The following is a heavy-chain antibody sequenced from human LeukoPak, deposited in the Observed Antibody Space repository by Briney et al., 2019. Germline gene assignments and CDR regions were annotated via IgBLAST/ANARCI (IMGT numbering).Heavy chain of an antibody. J-gene: IGHJ4*02. CDR2: INHSGST. CDR1: GGSFSGYY. D-gene: IGHD4-17*01. V-gene: IGHV4-34*01. Sequence: SETLSLTCAVYGGSFSGYYWSWIRRPPGKGLEWIGEINHSGSTNYNPSLKGRVTISVDTSKNQCSLKLSSVTAADTAVYYCARDYGVTDYWGQGTLVTVSS. CDR3: ARDYGVTDY.